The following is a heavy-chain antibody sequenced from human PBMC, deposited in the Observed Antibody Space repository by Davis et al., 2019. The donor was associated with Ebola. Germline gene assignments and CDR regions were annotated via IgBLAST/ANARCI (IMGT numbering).Heavy chain of an antibody. CDR2: ISSYNGDT. Sequence: ASVKVSCKTSGYIFSNYGINWVRQAPGQGLEWMGWISSYNGDTNYAQKLQGRVTMTTDTSTSTAYMELRSLRSDDTAVYYCARVVGGLYYDSSGHDVYFDYWGQGTLVTVSS. CDR3: ARVVGGLYYDSSGHDVYFDY. J-gene: IGHJ4*02. D-gene: IGHD3-22*01. V-gene: IGHV1-18*04. CDR1: GYIFSNYG.